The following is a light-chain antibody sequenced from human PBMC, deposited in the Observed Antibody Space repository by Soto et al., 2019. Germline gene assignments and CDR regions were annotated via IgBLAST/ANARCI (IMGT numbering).Light chain of an antibody. V-gene: IGLV1-40*01. CDR3: QSYDSSRIGHLV. CDR2: GNS. J-gene: IGLJ2*01. Sequence: QSVLTQPPSVSGAPGQRVTISCTGSSSNIGAGYDVHWYQQLPGTAPKLLIYGNSNRPSGVPDRFSGSKSGTSASLAITGLQADDDADYYCQSYDSSRIGHLVFGGGTKLTVL. CDR1: SSNIGAGYD.